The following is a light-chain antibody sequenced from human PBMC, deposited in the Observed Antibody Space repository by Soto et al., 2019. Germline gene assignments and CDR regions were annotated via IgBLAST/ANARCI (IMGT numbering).Light chain of an antibody. V-gene: IGKV3-15*01. J-gene: IGKJ5*01. CDR1: QNVLSN. CDR2: GAS. CDR3: QRYNNWPIT. Sequence: EIVMTQSPATLSVSPGERATLSCRASQNVLSNLAWYQQKPGQAPRLLIYGASTRATGLPARFSGSGSGTQFTLTISSLQSEDFAVYYCQRYNNWPITFGQGTRLEIK.